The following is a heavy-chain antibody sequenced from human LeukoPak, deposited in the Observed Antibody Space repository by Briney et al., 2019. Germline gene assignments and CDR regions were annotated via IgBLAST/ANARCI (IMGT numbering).Heavy chain of an antibody. CDR1: VGSISGYY. J-gene: IGHJ4*02. V-gene: IGHV4-59*01. Sequence: SETLSLTRTVPVGSISGYYWSRIRQPPGKGLERGGYIYYSGSTNYNTSLKSRVTISVDTSKNQFSLKLSSVTAADTAVYYCARVDSSNWYEYRGYFDYWGQGTLVTVSS. CDR2: IYYSGST. CDR3: ARVDSSNWYEYRGYFDY. D-gene: IGHD6-13*01.